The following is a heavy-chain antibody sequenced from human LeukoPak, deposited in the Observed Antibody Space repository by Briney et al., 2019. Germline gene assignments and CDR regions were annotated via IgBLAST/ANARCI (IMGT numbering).Heavy chain of an antibody. V-gene: IGHV1-8*03. CDR3: ARTTSMTASGYDY. Sequence: GASVTVSCKASGYTFTNYHINWVRQASGQGLEWMTWINPDTGDKGYARKFQDRVTITTVTSISTAYMELSSLSSEDTAVYFCARTTSMTASGYDYWGQGTLVTVSS. D-gene: IGHD2-21*02. CDR2: INPDTGDK. CDR1: GYTFTNYH. J-gene: IGHJ4*02.